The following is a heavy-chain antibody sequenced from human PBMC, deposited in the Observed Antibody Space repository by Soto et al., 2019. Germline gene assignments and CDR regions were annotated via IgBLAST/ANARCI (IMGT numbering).Heavy chain of an antibody. CDR2: ISGSGGST. Sequence: GGSLRLSCAASGFTFSSYAMSWVRQAPGKGLEWVSAISGSGGSTYYADSVKGRFTVSRDNSKNTLYLQMNSLRAEDTAVYYCAKKHYDFWSGLAPFDYWGQGTLVTVSS. D-gene: IGHD3-3*01. V-gene: IGHV3-23*01. CDR3: AKKHYDFWSGLAPFDY. J-gene: IGHJ4*02. CDR1: GFTFSSYA.